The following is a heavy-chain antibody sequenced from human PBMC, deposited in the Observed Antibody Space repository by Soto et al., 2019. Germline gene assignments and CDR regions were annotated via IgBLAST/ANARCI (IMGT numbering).Heavy chain of an antibody. J-gene: IGHJ5*01. CDR1: GGSISSYY. D-gene: IGHD3-22*01. CDR3: ARLASSGHYSAWFDS. CDR2: IYYSGST. Sequence: LSLTCTVSGGSISSYYWSWIRQPPGKGLEWIGYIYYSGSTNYNPSLKSRVTISVDTSKNQFSLKLSSVTAADTAVYYCARLASSGHYSAWFDSRGQGTLLTVSS. V-gene: IGHV4-59*08.